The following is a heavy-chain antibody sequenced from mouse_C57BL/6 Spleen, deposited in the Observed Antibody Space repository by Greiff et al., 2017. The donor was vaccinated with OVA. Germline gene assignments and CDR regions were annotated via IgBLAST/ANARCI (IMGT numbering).Heavy chain of an antibody. Sequence: EVKLVESGGGLVQPGGSLSLSCAASGFTFTDYYMSWVRQPPGKALEWLGFIRNKANGYTTEYSASVKGRFTISRDNSQSILYLQMNALRAEDSATYYCARFGYDYAIDYWGPGPSVTVSS. CDR3: ARFGYDYAIDY. J-gene: IGHJ4*01. CDR1: GFTFTDYY. V-gene: IGHV7-3*01. D-gene: IGHD2-2*01. CDR2: IRNKANGYTT.